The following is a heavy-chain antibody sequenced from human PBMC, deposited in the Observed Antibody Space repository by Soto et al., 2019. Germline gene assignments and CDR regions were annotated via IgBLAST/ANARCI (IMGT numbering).Heavy chain of an antibody. J-gene: IGHJ5*02. CDR2: IYYSGRT. Sequence: PSETLSLTCTVSGGSISSGGYYWSWIRQHPGKGPEWIGYIYYSGRTYYNPSLKSRVTMSVDTSKNQFSLKLSSMTAADTAVYYCARSVDPWGQGTLVTVPQ. CDR3: ARSVDP. V-gene: IGHV4-31*03. CDR1: GGSISSGGYY.